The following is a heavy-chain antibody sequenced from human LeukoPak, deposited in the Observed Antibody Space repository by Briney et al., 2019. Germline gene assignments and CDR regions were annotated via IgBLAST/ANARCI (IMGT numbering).Heavy chain of an antibody. V-gene: IGHV1-3*01. CDR1: GYTFTSYD. CDR3: AAVGIGCSGGSCYSSPGPPWFDP. CDR2: INAGNGNT. D-gene: IGHD2-15*01. J-gene: IGHJ5*02. Sequence: ASVKVSCKASGYTFTSYDINWVRQATGQRLEWMGWINAGNGNTKYSQKFQGRVTITRDTSASTAYMELSSLRSEDTAVYYCAAVGIGCSGGSCYSSPGPPWFDPWGQGTLVTVSS.